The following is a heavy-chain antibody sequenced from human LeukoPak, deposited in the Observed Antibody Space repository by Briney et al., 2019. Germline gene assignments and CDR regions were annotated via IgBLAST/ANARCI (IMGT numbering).Heavy chain of an antibody. J-gene: IGHJ4*02. Sequence: ASVKVSCRASGYTFTSYAMHWVRQAPGQRLEWMGWINAGNGNTKYSQKFQGRVTITRDTSASTAYMELSSLRSEDTAVYYCARDGYSGYDFNFDYWGQGTLVTVSS. CDR3: ARDGYSGYDFNFDY. D-gene: IGHD5-12*01. V-gene: IGHV1-3*01. CDR1: GYTFTSYA. CDR2: INAGNGNT.